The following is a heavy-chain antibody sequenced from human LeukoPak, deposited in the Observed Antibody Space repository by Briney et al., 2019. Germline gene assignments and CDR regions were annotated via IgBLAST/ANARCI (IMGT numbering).Heavy chain of an antibody. Sequence: SETPSLTCTVSGGSISSHYWSWIRQPPGKGLEWIGSVYYSGGTNYNPSLKSRVTISVDRSKNQFSLKLNFVTAADTAVYYCARWDGYDDYFDSWGQGILVTVSS. D-gene: IGHD5-12*01. CDR3: ARWDGYDDYFDS. CDR2: VYYSGGT. CDR1: GGSISSHY. J-gene: IGHJ4*02. V-gene: IGHV4-59*11.